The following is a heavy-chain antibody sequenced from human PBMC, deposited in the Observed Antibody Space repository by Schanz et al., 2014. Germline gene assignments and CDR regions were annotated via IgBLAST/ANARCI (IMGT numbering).Heavy chain of an antibody. CDR1: GFTFSTYW. CDR2: IKQDESER. D-gene: IGHD3-3*01. J-gene: IGHJ4*02. Sequence: EVQLVESGGGLVQPGGSLRLSCAASGFTFSTYWMSWVRQAPGKGLEWVANIKQDESERSYVDSVKGRFTISRDNAKNSLYLQMNTLRAEVTAVYYCARDKGGYYPFDYWGQGTLVNVSS. V-gene: IGHV3-7*01. CDR3: ARDKGGYYPFDY.